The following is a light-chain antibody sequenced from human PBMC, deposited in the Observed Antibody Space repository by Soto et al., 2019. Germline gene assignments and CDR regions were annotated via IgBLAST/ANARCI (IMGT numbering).Light chain of an antibody. CDR3: QQSDT. Sequence: EILLTQSPATLSVSPGERATLSCRASQSLRSNLAWYQQKPGQAPRLLIYGASTRATGIPDRFSGSGSGTDFTLTISSLQPDDFAVYYCQQSDTFGQGTRLEIK. V-gene: IGKV3-15*01. CDR2: GAS. J-gene: IGKJ5*01. CDR1: QSLRSN.